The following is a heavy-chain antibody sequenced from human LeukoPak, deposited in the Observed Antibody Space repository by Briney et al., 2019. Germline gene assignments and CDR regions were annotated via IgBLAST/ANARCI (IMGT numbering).Heavy chain of an antibody. CDR3: AKRASGSGTSLYYFDY. V-gene: IGHV3-23*01. Sequence: PGGSLRLSCAASGFTFNNYAMSWVRQAPGKGLEWVSVISNSGGSTFYADSVKGRFTISRDNSKNTLYLQMNSLRAEDTAVYYCAKRASGSGTSLYYFDYWGQGTLVTVSS. J-gene: IGHJ4*02. D-gene: IGHD3-10*01. CDR1: GFTFNNYA. CDR2: ISNSGGST.